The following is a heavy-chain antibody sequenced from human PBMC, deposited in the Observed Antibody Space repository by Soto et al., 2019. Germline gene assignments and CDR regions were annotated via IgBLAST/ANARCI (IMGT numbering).Heavy chain of an antibody. Sequence: QVQLVESGGGVVQPGRSLRLSCAASGFTFSSYGMHWVRQAPGKGLEWVAVIWYDGSNKYYADSVKGRFTISRDNSKNTLYLQMNSLRAEDTAVYYCARDDGVDTAMATLFDYWGQGTLVTVSS. D-gene: IGHD5-18*01. J-gene: IGHJ4*02. V-gene: IGHV3-33*01. CDR1: GFTFSSYG. CDR2: IWYDGSNK. CDR3: ARDDGVDTAMATLFDY.